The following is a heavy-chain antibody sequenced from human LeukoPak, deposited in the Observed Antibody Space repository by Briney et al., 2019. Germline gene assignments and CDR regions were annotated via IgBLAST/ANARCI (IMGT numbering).Heavy chain of an antibody. CDR1: GFTFSNYN. CDR3: AKDRGGHFDY. CDR2: ISGSGGST. J-gene: IGHJ4*02. D-gene: IGHD3-10*01. Sequence: GGSLRLSCAASGFTFSNYNMNWVRQAPGKGLEWVSAISGSGGSTYYADSVKGRFTISRDNSKNTLYLQMNSLRAEDTAVYYCAKDRGGHFDYWGQGTLVTVSS. V-gene: IGHV3-23*01.